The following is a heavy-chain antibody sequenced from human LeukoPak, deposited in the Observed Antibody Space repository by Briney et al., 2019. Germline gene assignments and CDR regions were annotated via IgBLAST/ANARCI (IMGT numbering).Heavy chain of an antibody. CDR2: INTNTGNP. CDR1: GYTFTTYT. Sequence: GASVKVSCKASGYTFTTYTMSWVRQAPGQGLEWLGWINTNTGNPTYAQGFTGRFVFSLDTSVSTAYLQISSLKAEDTAVYYCATPYTPTYYYDSGGLSPWGQGTLVTASS. V-gene: IGHV7-4-1*02. CDR3: ATPYTPTYYYDSGGLSP. D-gene: IGHD3-22*01. J-gene: IGHJ4*02.